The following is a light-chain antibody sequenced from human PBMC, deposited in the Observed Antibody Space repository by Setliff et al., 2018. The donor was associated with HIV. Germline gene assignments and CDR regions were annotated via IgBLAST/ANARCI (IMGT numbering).Light chain of an antibody. CDR2: AAS. CDR3: QQYGISRWT. V-gene: IGKV3-20*01. J-gene: IGKJ1*01. CDR1: QSVSSSS. Sequence: EIVLIQSPVSLSLSPGEGVTLSCRASQSVSSSSLAWYQQKAGQAPRLLIYAASSRATGVPDRFSGSGSGTDFTLTISRLEPEDFAVYYCQQYGISRWTFGQGTKVDIK.